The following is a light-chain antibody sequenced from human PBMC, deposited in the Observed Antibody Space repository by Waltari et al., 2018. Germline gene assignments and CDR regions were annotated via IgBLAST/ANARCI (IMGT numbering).Light chain of an antibody. J-gene: IGLJ2*01. Sequence: SYVLTQPPSVPLAPGKTARTTCGGNNIGMEFVNCYQPKPSQAPVLVVYGNTDRPSGIPERFSGSNSENTATLTISRAEAGDEADYYCQVWDSNSDLVVFGGGTKLTVL. CDR3: QVWDSNSDLVV. V-gene: IGLV3-21*03. CDR1: NIGMEF. CDR2: GNT.